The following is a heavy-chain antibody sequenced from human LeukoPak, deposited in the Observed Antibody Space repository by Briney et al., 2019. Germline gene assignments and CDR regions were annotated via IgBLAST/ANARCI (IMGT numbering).Heavy chain of an antibody. V-gene: IGHV1-18*01. CDR1: GYTFTSYG. D-gene: IGHD5-24*01. CDR3: ARAFVATMPRIYYFDY. Sequence: ASVKVSCKASGYTFTSYGISWVRQAPGQGLEWMGWISAYNGNTNYAQKLQGRVTMTTDTSTSTAYMELRSLRSDDTAVYYCARAFVATMPRIYYFDYWGQGTLVTVSS. CDR2: ISAYNGNT. J-gene: IGHJ4*02.